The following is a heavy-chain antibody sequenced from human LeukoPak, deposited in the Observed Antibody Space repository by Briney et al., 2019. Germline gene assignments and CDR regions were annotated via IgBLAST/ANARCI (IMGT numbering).Heavy chain of an antibody. Sequence: GSLRLSCAGSGFIFDSHALTWVRQAPGKGLEWVATVSGSGGSTNYAASVKGRFIISRDNPKNTLYLQMNSLRAEDTAVYYCARDKDSSGYYVKYYFDYWGQGTLVTVSS. D-gene: IGHD3-22*01. CDR2: VSGSGGST. CDR3: ARDKDSSGYYVKYYFDY. J-gene: IGHJ4*02. CDR1: GFIFDSHA. V-gene: IGHV3-23*01.